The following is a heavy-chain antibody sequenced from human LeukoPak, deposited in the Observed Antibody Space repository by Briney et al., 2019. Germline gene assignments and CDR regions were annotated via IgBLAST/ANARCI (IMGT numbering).Heavy chain of an antibody. D-gene: IGHD6-19*01. Sequence: PPETLSLTCTVSGGSISSYYWSWIRQPPGKGLEWIGYIYYSGSTNYNPSLKSRVTLSVDTSKNQFSLKLSSVTAADTAVYYCARSKYSSGWYDYWGQGTLVTVSS. CDR2: IYYSGST. V-gene: IGHV4-59*01. CDR1: GGSISSYY. J-gene: IGHJ4*02. CDR3: ARSKYSSGWYDY.